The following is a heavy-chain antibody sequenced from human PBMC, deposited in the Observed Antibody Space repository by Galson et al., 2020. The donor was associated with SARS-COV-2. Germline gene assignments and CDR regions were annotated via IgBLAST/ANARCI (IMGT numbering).Heavy chain of an antibody. D-gene: IGHD3-10*01. CDR1: GFTFSSYG. V-gene: IGHV3-33*01. CDR2: IWYDGSNK. CDR3: ARDGTYYYGSGSPRRDYYYGMDV. J-gene: IGHJ6*02. Sequence: GESLKISCAASGFTFSSYGMHWVRQAPGKGLEWVAVIWYDGSNKYYADSVKGRFTISRDNSKNTLYLQMNSLRAEDTAVYYCARDGTYYYGSGSPRRDYYYGMDVWGQGTTVTVSS.